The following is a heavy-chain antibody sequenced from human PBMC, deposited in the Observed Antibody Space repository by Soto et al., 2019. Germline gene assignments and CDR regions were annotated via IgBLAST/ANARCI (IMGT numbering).Heavy chain of an antibody. CDR2: ISYDGSDK. Sequence: SGGSLRLSCAASGLTFSNYAMHWVRQAPGKGLEWVAVISYDGSDKYNANSVKGRFTISRDNSKNTLYLQMNSLRAEDTAVYYCARATGHNGYNSDYFGLDVRGQGTTATASS. J-gene: IGHJ6*02. V-gene: IGHV3-30-3*01. CDR3: ARATGHNGYNSDYFGLDV. CDR1: GLTFSNYA. D-gene: IGHD5-18*01.